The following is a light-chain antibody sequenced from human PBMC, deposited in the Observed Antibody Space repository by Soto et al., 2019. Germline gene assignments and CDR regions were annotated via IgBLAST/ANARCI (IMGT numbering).Light chain of an antibody. CDR1: QGIRND. J-gene: IGKJ2*01. V-gene: IGKV1-6*02. CDR3: QQYNNWPYT. CDR2: AAS. Sequence: AIQVTQSPSSLSASVGDRVTITCRASQGIRNDLSWYQQKPGKAPKLLIYAASARATGIPARFSGSGSGTDFTLTISSLQSEDFAVYYCQQYNNWPYTFGQGTKVDIK.